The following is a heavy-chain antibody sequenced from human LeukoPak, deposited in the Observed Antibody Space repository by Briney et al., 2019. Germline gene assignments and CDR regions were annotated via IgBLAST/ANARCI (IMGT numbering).Heavy chain of an antibody. Sequence: GGSLRLPCAASGFTFSSYSMNWVRQAPGKGLEWVSSISSSSSYIYYADSVKGRFTISRDNAKNSLYLQMNSLRAEDTAVYYCARGGLDIVVVPAADNAFDIWGQGTMVTVSS. J-gene: IGHJ3*02. D-gene: IGHD2-2*03. V-gene: IGHV3-21*01. CDR2: ISSSSSYI. CDR1: GFTFSSYS. CDR3: ARGGLDIVVVPAADNAFDI.